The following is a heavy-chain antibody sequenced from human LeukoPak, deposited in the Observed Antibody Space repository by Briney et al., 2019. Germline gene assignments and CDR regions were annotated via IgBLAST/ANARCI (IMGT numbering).Heavy chain of an antibody. J-gene: IGHJ3*02. V-gene: IGHV3-13*01. CDR2: IGTAGDT. CDR3: ARARNPPRHSGYATDDAFDI. CDR1: GFTFSSYD. D-gene: IGHD5-12*01. Sequence: GGSLRLSCAASGFTFSSYDMHWVRQATGKGLEWVSAIGTAGDTYYPGSVKGRFTISRENAKNSLYLQMNSLRAGDTAVYYCARARNPPRHSGYATDDAFDIWGQGTMVTVSS.